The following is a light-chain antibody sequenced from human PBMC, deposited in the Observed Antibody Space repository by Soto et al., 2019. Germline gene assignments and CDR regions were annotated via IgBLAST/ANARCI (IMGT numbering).Light chain of an antibody. Sequence: QPVLTQPPSASGSPGQSVTISCTGTSSDIGGNNFVSWYQHHPGKAPKLMLYDVIKRPSGVPARFSGSKSGNTASLTVSGLQAEDEADYYCSSYGGSNNFVVFGGGTKLTVL. CDR2: DVI. CDR1: SSDIGGNNF. J-gene: IGLJ2*01. CDR3: SSYGGSNNFVV. V-gene: IGLV2-8*01.